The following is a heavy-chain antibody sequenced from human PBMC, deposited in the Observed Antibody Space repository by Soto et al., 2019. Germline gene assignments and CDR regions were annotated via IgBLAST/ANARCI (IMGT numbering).Heavy chain of an antibody. D-gene: IGHD6-13*01. Sequence: GESLKISCQGSGYNFTNYWVGWVRQIPGRGLEWMGIIHPGDSDTRYSPFFQGQVTISADKSISTAYLQWSSLKASDTAMYYCARHNRYSSTWFEGWFDPWGQGTLVSVSS. CDR2: IHPGDSDT. V-gene: IGHV5-51*01. CDR1: GYNFTNYW. CDR3: ARHNRYSSTWFEGWFDP. J-gene: IGHJ5*02.